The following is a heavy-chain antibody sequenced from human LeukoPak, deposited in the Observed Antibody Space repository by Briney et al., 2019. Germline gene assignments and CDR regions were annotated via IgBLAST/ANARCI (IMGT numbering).Heavy chain of an antibody. CDR1: GFTFSSYA. J-gene: IGHJ4*02. CDR2: ISYDGSNK. CDR3: AKGGY. Sequence: PGRSLRLSCAASGFTFSSYAMHWVRQAPGKGLEWVAVISYDGSNKYYADSVKGRFTISRDNSKNTLYLQMNSLRAEDTAVYYCAKGGYWGQGTLVTVSS. V-gene: IGHV3-30-3*01.